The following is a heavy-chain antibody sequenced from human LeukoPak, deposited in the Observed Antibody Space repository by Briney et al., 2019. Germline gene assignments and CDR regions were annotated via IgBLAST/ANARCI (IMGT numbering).Heavy chain of an antibody. D-gene: IGHD4-23*01. CDR1: GFTFSSYA. Sequence: GSLRLSCAASGFTFSSYAMSWVRQAPGKGLEWIGEINHSGSTNYNPSLKSRVTISVDTSKNQFPLKLSSVTAADTAVYYCARIYGGNSAYFQHWGQGTLLTVSS. J-gene: IGHJ1*01. V-gene: IGHV4-34*01. CDR2: INHSGST. CDR3: ARIYGGNSAYFQH.